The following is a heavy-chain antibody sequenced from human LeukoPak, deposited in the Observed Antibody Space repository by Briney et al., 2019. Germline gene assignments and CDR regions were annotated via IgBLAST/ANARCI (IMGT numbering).Heavy chain of an antibody. CDR2: IYYSGST. J-gene: IGHJ4*02. CDR3: ARGNYGTFDY. Sequence: SETLSLTCAVYGGSFSGYYWSWIRQPPGKGLEWIGSIYYSGSTYYNPSLKSRVTISVDTSKNQFSLKLSSVTAADTSVYSCARGNYGTFDYWGQGTLVTVSS. V-gene: IGHV4-34*01. D-gene: IGHD1-7*01. CDR1: GGSFSGYY.